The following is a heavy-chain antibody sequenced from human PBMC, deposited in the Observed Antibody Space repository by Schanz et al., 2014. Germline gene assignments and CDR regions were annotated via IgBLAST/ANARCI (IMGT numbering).Heavy chain of an antibody. J-gene: IGHJ5*02. CDR3: ARAFS. CDR1: GFSFSNYW. CDR2: IKQDGSEK. D-gene: IGHD3-3*01. V-gene: IGHV3-7*02. Sequence: EVQLVESGGGLVQPGESLRLSCAASGFSFSNYWMSWVRQAPGKGLEWVANIKQDGSEKYYVDSVKGRFTISRDNAKKSLYLRMNSLRADDTAVYYCARAFSWGQGTLVTVSS.